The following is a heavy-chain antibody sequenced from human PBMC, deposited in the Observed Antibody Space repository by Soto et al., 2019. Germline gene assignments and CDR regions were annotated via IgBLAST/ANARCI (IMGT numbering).Heavy chain of an antibody. V-gene: IGHV4-34*01. Sequence: SETLSLTCAVYGGSFSGYSWTWIRQPPGTGLEWIGEINHTGSTNYNPSLKSRVTISVDTSKKQFSLKLTSVTAADTAMYYCARGYCSSTSCYEFDYWGQGTLVTVSS. J-gene: IGHJ4*02. CDR3: ARGYCSSTSCYEFDY. CDR2: INHTGST. CDR1: GGSFSGYS. D-gene: IGHD2-2*01.